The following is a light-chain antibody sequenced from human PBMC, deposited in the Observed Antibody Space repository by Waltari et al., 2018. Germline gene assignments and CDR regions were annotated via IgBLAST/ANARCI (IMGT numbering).Light chain of an antibody. CDR2: GKP. J-gene: IGLJ2*01. CDR3: NSRDSSGLL. CDR1: SLRSYH. Sequence: SSELTQDPAVSVALGQTVRITCQGDSLRSYHANRYQQKPGQAPVLVIHGKPNRPSGIPDRFSGSSSGNTASLTITGAQAEDEADYYCNSRDSSGLLFGGGTKLTVL. V-gene: IGLV3-19*01.